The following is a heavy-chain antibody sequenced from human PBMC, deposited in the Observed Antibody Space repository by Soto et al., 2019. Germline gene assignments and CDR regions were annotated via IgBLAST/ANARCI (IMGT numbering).Heavy chain of an antibody. J-gene: IGHJ4*02. CDR2: ISGSGEST. CDR1: GVTLSSYA. Sequence: XGSLRLSCSASGVTLSSYAMSWVRQAPGKGLEWVSVISGSGESTYYADSVKGRFTISRDNSKNTLYLQLNSLRADDTAVYFCAKRIGIFGVIDYWGQGTLVTVSS. V-gene: IGHV3-23*01. CDR3: AKRIGIFGVIDY. D-gene: IGHD3-3*01.